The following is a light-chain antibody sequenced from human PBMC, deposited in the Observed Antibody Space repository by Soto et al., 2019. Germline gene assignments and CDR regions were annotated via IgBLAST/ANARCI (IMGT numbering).Light chain of an antibody. CDR2: GAS. J-gene: IGKJ2*01. Sequence: IQMTQSPSSLSASVGDSVTVTCRASQSINIYLNWYQQKPGKAPTLLIYGASSLQSGVPSRFTGGGSRTDFTLTISSLQPEDFATYYCQQSCRSPYTFGQGTKLEIK. V-gene: IGKV1-39*01. CDR1: QSINIY. CDR3: QQSCRSPYT.